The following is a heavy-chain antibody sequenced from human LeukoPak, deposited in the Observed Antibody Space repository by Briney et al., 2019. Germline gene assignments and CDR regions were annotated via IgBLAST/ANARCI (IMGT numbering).Heavy chain of an antibody. D-gene: IGHD4-17*01. CDR2: IYYSGST. Sequence: PSQTLCLTCTVSGGSMSSGGYYWSWIRQHPGKGLEWIGYIYYSGSTYYNPSLKSRVTISVDTSKNQFSLKLSSVTAADTAVYYCARDRSRSYGDYAWFDPWGQGTLVTVSS. CDR3: ARDRSRSYGDYAWFDP. J-gene: IGHJ5*02. V-gene: IGHV4-31*03. CDR1: GGSMSSGGYY.